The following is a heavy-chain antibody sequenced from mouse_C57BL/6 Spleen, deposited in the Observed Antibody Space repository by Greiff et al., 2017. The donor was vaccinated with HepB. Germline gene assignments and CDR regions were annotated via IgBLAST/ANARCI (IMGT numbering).Heavy chain of an antibody. Sequence: EVQRVESEGGLVQPGSSMKLSCTASGFTFSDYYMAWVRQVPEKGLEWVANINYDGSSTYYLDSLKSRFIISRDNAKNILYLQMSSLKSEDTATYYCARGHRGYFDVWGTGTTVTVSS. CDR2: INYDGSST. D-gene: IGHD3-1*01. CDR3: ARGHRGYFDV. J-gene: IGHJ1*03. CDR1: GFTFSDYY. V-gene: IGHV5-16*01.